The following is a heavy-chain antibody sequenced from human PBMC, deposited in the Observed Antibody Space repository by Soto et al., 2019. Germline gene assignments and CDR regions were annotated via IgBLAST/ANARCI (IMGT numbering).Heavy chain of an antibody. CDR2: IYYSGST. Sequence: SETLSLTCTVSGGSIRSGGFYWNWIRQHPGKGLEWLGYIYYSGSTHYRPSLESRMHMSLDATRNHYSLRLTSVTAADAAVYFCARAPVGLDTISYFDYWGQGKLVTVSS. CDR1: GGSIRSGGFY. CDR3: ARAPVGLDTISYFDY. D-gene: IGHD3-3*01. J-gene: IGHJ4*02. V-gene: IGHV4-30-4*08.